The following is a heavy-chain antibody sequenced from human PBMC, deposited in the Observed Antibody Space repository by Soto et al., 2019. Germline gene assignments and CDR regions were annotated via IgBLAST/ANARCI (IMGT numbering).Heavy chain of an antibody. CDR3: ARESKDGSGVYYMDV. CDR1: GFTVSSNY. Sequence: EVQLVESGGGLVQPGGSLRLSCAASGFTVSSNYMSWVRQAPGKGLEWVSVIYSGGSTYYADSVKDRFTISRDNSKNTLYLQMNSLRAEDTAVYYCARESKDGSGVYYMDVWGKGTTVTVSS. J-gene: IGHJ6*03. D-gene: IGHD3-10*01. V-gene: IGHV3-66*01. CDR2: IYSGGST.